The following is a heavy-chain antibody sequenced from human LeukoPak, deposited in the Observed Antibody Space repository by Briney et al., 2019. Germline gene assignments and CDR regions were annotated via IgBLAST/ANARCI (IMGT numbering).Heavy chain of an antibody. CDR2: IANNGDL. CDR1: GPPITSSY. V-gene: IGHV4-59*08. D-gene: IGHD6-25*01. J-gene: IGHJ4*02. CDR3: AKTARLFEY. Sequence: PSDPLSLTCTVSGPPITSSYWSWLRRSPGRGLECIGYIANNGDLNYNPSLRSRVTISMDTSKNQFSLRLTSVTAADTALYFCAKTARLFEYWGQGALVTVSS.